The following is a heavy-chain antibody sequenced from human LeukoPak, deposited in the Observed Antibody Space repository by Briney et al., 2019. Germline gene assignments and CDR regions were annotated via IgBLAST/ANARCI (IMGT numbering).Heavy chain of an antibody. J-gene: IGHJ4*02. CDR2: INHSGST. V-gene: IGHV4-34*01. CDR1: GGSFSGYY. D-gene: IGHD3-16*02. Sequence: SETLSRTCAVYGGSFSGYYWSWIRQPPGKGLEWIGEINHSGSTNYNPSLKSRVTISVDTSKNQFSLKLSSVTAADTAVYYCAGRSYDYVWGSYRERQRPGYYFDYWGQGTLVTVSS. CDR3: AGRSYDYVWGSYRERQRPGYYFDY.